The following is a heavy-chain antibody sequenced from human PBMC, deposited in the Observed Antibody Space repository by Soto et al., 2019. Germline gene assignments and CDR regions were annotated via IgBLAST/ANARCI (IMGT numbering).Heavy chain of an antibody. CDR2: IYHSGST. J-gene: IGHJ4*02. V-gene: IGHV4-4*02. Sequence: QVQLQESGPGLVKPSGTLSLTCAVSGGSISSSNWWSWVRQPPGKGLQWIGEIYHSGSTNYIPSLQSRVTISVDKSRNQFALKLSSVTAADTAVYYCARRWGEGRVDSWGQGTLVTVSS. CDR3: ARRWGEGRVDS. CDR1: GGSISSSNW. D-gene: IGHD3-10*01.